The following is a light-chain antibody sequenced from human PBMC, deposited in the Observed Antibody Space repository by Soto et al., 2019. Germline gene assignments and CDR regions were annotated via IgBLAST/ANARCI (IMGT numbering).Light chain of an antibody. J-gene: IGKJ5*01. CDR1: QSVSSN. CDR3: QQYGSLPPIP. Sequence: LGMTHTPATLSVTPRERASLXCRASQSVSSNLAWYQQKPGQAPGLLIYGASTRATGIPARFSGSGSGTDFTLTISRLEPEDFAVYYCQQYGSLPPIPFGQGTRLEI. V-gene: IGKV3-15*01. CDR2: GAS.